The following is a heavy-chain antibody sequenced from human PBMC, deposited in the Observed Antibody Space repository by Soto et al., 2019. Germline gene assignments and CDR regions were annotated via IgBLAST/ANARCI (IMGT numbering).Heavy chain of an antibody. CDR2: IYYSGST. Sequence: SETLCLTCTVSGGFISSYYWSWSRQPPGKGLEWIGYIYYSGSTNYNPSLKSRVTISVDTSKNQFSLKLSSVTAADTAVYYCARHTPAISISDHWGQGTLVTVSS. CDR3: ARHTPAISISDH. V-gene: IGHV4-59*08. CDR1: GGFISSYY. D-gene: IGHD2-15*01. J-gene: IGHJ4*02.